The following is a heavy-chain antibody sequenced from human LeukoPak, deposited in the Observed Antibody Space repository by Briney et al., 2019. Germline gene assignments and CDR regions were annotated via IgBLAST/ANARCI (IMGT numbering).Heavy chain of an antibody. CDR3: ARMGPGSGSSSSGDFDY. D-gene: IGHD6-13*01. Sequence: SETLSLTCTVSGGSINTSPYYWGWVRQPPEKGLEWLGSISYSGTAYYNPSLRSRVTVSRDTSKNQFSLNLNSVTAADTAVYYCARMGPGSGSSSSGDFDYWGQGTLVTVSS. CDR1: GGSINTSPYY. J-gene: IGHJ4*02. CDR2: ISYSGTA. V-gene: IGHV4-39*07.